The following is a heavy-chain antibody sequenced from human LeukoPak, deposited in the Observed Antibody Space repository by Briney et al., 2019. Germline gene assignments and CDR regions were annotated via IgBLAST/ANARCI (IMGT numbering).Heavy chain of an antibody. CDR3: ARLAAAGALGIDP. V-gene: IGHV3-11*06. CDR1: GFIFSDNY. CDR2: ISNSSRYT. D-gene: IGHD6-13*01. J-gene: IGHJ5*02. Sequence: PGGPLRLSCTASGFIFSDNYMSWIRQAPGKGLEWASYISNSSRYTNYADSVKGRFTISRDNAKNSLFLQMNSLRVEDTAVYYCARLAAAGALGIDPWGQGTLVTVSS.